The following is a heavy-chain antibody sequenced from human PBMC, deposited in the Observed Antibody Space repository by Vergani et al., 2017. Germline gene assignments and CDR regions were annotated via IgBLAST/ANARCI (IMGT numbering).Heavy chain of an antibody. V-gene: IGHV3-30*03. J-gene: IGHJ4*02. CDR3: ALTSPMIVVAKTSPLDY. Sequence: QVQLVESGGGVVQPGRSLRLSCAASGFTFSSYGMHWVRQDPGKGLEWVAVISYDGSNKYYADSVKGRFTISRDNSKNTLYLQMNSLRAEDTAVYYCALTSPMIVVAKTSPLDYWGQGTLVTVSS. CDR2: ISYDGSNK. CDR1: GFTFSSYG. D-gene: IGHD3-22*01.